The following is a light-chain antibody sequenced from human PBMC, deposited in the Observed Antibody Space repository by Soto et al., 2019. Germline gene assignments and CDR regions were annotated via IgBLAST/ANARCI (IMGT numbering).Light chain of an antibody. CDR1: SSDVGSYNL. V-gene: IGLV2-23*01. CDR2: EGS. CDR3: CSYAGSSTVV. Sequence: QSVLTQPASVSGSPGQSITISCTGTSSDVGSYNLVSWYQQHPGKAPKLMIYEGSKRPSGVSNRFSCSKSGNTASLTISGLQAEDEADYYCCSYAGSSTVVFGGGTQLTVL. J-gene: IGLJ2*01.